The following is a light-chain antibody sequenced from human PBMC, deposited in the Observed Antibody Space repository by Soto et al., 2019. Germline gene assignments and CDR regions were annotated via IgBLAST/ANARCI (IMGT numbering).Light chain of an antibody. Sequence: EIVMTQSPATLSVSPGERATLSCRASQNVSRNLAWYQQKPGQAPRLLIYGASTRATGIPARFSGSGSGTEFTLTISSLQSEDFAVYYCQQYNNWPPLTFGGGTKVEIK. CDR3: QQYNNWPPLT. V-gene: IGKV3-15*01. CDR1: QNVSRN. CDR2: GAS. J-gene: IGKJ4*01.